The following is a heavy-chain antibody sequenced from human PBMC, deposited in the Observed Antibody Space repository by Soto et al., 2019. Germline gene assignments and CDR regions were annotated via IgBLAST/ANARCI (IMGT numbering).Heavy chain of an antibody. CDR2: INHSGST. D-gene: IGHD3-3*01. J-gene: IGHJ4*02. CDR1: GGSFSGYY. CDR3: ARGSLYYDFWSGYSDY. Sequence: SETLSLTCAVYGGSFSGYYWSWIRQPPGKGLEWIGEINHSGSTNYNPSLKSRVTISVDTSENQFSLKLSSVTAADTAVYYCARGSLYYDFWSGYSDYWGQGTLVTVSS. V-gene: IGHV4-34*01.